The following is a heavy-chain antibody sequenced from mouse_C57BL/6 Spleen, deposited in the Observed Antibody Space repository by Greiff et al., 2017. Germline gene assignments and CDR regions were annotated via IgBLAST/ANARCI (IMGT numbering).Heavy chain of an antibody. CDR2: IRSKSNNYAT. V-gene: IGHV10-1*01. J-gene: IGHJ3*01. D-gene: IGHD2-5*01. Sequence: EVKLVESGGGLVQPKGSLKLSCAASGFSFNTYAMNWVRQAPGKGLEWVARIRSKSNNYATYYADSVKDRFTISRDDSESMLYLQMNNLKTEDTAMYYCVRGGDSNYEGAWFAYWGQGTLVTVSA. CDR1: GFSFNTYA. CDR3: VRGGDSNYEGAWFAY.